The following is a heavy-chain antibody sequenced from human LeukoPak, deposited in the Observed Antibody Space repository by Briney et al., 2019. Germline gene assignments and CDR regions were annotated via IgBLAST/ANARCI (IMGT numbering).Heavy chain of an antibody. CDR3: ARQGYCSSTSCYGSDY. CDR1: GYSFTSYW. Sequence: GESLKISCKGSGYSFTSYWIGWVRQMPGKGLEWMGNLYPGDSDTRYSPSFQGQVTISADKSISTAYLQWSSLKASDTAMYYCARQGYCSSTSCYGSDYWGQGTLVTVSS. J-gene: IGHJ4*02. CDR2: LYPGDSDT. V-gene: IGHV5-51*01. D-gene: IGHD2-2*01.